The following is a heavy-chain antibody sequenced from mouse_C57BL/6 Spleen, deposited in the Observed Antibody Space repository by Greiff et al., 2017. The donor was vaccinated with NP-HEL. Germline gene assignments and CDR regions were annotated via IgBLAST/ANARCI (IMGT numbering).Heavy chain of an antibody. CDR2: IDPNSGGT. V-gene: IGHV1-62-3*01. CDR1: GYTFTGYW. Sequence: VHLVESGAELMKPGASVKLSCKATGYTFTGYWIEWVKQRPGRGLEWIGRIDPNSGGTKYNEKFKSKATLTVDTSSSTAYMQLSSLTSEDSAVYYCARSGYPVYAMDYWGQGTSVTVSS. D-gene: IGHD2-14*01. J-gene: IGHJ4*01. CDR3: ARSGYPVYAMDY.